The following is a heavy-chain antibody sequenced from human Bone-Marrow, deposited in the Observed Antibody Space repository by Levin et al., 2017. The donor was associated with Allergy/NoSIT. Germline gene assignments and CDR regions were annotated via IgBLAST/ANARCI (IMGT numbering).Heavy chain of an antibody. D-gene: IGHD2-15*01. CDR3: AKGQTQCDTLTCPIRFDP. CDR2: ISGSGSGT. J-gene: IGHJ5*02. Sequence: PTGGSLRLSCAASGFTFRSYAMSWVRQAPGKGLEWVSAISGSGSGTYYADSVMGRFTVSRDNSKNTLYLQMNSLRADDTGVYYCAKGQTQCDTLTCPIRFDPWGQGTLVTVSS. CDR1: GFTFRSYA. V-gene: IGHV3-23*01.